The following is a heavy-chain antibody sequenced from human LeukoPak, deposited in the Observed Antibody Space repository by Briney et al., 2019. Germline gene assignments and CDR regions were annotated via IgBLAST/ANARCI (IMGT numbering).Heavy chain of an antibody. V-gene: IGHV3-33*01. CDR3: ARDSGLLGFFAY. D-gene: IGHD5-18*01. CDR1: GFTFSSYG. J-gene: IGHJ4*02. Sequence: GGSLRLSCAASGFTFSSYGMHWVRQAPGKGLEWVAVIWYDGSNKYYADSVKGRFTISRDNSKNTLYLQMNSLRAEDTAVYYCARDSGLLGFFAYWGQGTLVTVSS. CDR2: IWYDGSNK.